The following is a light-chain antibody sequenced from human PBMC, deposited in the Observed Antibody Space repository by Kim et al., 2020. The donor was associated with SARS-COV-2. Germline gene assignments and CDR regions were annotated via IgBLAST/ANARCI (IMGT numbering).Light chain of an antibody. CDR3: YSAADNNLV. V-gene: IGLV3-27*01. CDR1: VLAKKY. Sequence: SVSPGQPARITCSGDVLAKKYARWFQQKPGQAPVVVIYKDSERPSGIPERFSGSSSGTTVTLTISGAQVEDEADYYCYSAADNNLVFGGGTQLTVL. CDR2: KDS. J-gene: IGLJ3*02.